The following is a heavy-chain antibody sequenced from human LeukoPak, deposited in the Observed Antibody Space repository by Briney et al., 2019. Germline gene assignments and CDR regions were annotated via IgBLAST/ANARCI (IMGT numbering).Heavy chain of an antibody. CDR3: ASGGYSYGWVY. D-gene: IGHD5-18*01. V-gene: IGHV3-21*01. J-gene: IGHJ4*02. CDR2: ISSSSIYI. Sequence: GGSLRLSCAASGFTFSTYSMNWVRQAPGKGLEWVSSISSSSIYIYYADSVKGRFTISRDNAKNSLYLQMNSLRAEDTAVYYCASGGYSYGWVYWGQGTLVTVSS. CDR1: GFTFSTYS.